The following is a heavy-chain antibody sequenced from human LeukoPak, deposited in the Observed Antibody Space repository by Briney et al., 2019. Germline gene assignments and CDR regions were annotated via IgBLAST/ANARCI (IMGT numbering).Heavy chain of an antibody. Sequence: SETLSLTCTVSGGSISSYYWSWIRQPPGKGLEWIGYIYYSGSTNYNPSLKSRVTISVDTSKNQFSLKLSSVTAADTAVYYCARVGRDGYNFPYYYMDVWGKGTTVTISS. CDR1: GGSISSYY. CDR2: IYYSGST. V-gene: IGHV4-59*01. CDR3: ARVGRDGYNFPYYYMDV. J-gene: IGHJ6*03. D-gene: IGHD5-24*01.